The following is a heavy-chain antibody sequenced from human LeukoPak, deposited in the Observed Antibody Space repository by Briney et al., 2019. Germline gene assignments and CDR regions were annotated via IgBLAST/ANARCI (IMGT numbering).Heavy chain of an antibody. D-gene: IGHD6-13*01. V-gene: IGHV4-30-2*01. J-gene: IGHJ4*02. CDR3: ARRDPYSSSWPPD. Sequence: SETLSLTCTVSGGSISSGGYYWSWIRQPPGKGLEWIGYIYHSGSTYYNPSLKSRVTISVDRSKNQFSLKLSSVTAADTAVYYCARRDPYSSSWPPDWGQGTLVTVSS. CDR1: GGSISSGGYY. CDR2: IYHSGST.